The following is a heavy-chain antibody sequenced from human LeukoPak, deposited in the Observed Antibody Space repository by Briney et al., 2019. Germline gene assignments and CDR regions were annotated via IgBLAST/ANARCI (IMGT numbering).Heavy chain of an antibody. CDR3: ARGIDY. CDR2: IYYSGST. Sequence: SDTLSLTCTVSGGSISSYYWSWIRQPPGKGLEWIGYIYYSGSTNYNPSLKSRVTISVDTSKNQFSLKLSSVTAADTAVYYCARGIDYWGQGTLVTVSS. J-gene: IGHJ4*02. CDR1: GGSISSYY. V-gene: IGHV4-59*07.